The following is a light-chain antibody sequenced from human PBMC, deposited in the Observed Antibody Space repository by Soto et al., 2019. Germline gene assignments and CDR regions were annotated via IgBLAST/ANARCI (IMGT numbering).Light chain of an antibody. V-gene: IGKV1-5*03. CDR3: QQANSFPLT. J-gene: IGKJ4*01. CDR1: QTISSW. Sequence: DIQMTQSPSTLSGSVGDRVTIPCRASQTISSWLAWYQQKPGKAPKLLIYKASTLKSGVPSRFSGSGSGTEFTLTISSLQPDDFATYYCQQANSFPLTFGGGTKVDIK. CDR2: KAS.